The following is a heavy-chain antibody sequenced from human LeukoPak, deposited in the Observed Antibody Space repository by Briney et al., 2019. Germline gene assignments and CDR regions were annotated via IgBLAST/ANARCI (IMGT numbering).Heavy chain of an antibody. CDR3: AREGGRYCSGGSCYSSNGWYGGLNY. Sequence: ASVEVSCKASGYTFTSYGISWVRQAPGQGLECMGWISTYNGHTNYARKVQGRVTMTTDTSTSTAYMELRSLRSDDTAVYYCAREGGRYCSGGSCYSSNGWYGGLNYWGQGTLVTVSS. D-gene: IGHD2-15*01. J-gene: IGHJ4*02. CDR2: ISTYNGHT. V-gene: IGHV1-18*01. CDR1: GYTFTSYG.